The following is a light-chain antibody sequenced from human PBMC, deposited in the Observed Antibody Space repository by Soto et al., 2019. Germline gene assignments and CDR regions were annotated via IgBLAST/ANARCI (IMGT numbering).Light chain of an antibody. CDR2: GAS. Sequence: EFLLTQSPGTLSLSPGERATLSCRASQSVSSSYLALYQQKPGQAPRLLIYGASSRATGIPDRFSGSGSGTDFTLTISRLEPEDFAVYYCQQYGSSPQTCGQGTKVE. CDR3: QQYGSSPQT. J-gene: IGKJ1*01. CDR1: QSVSSSY. V-gene: IGKV3-20*01.